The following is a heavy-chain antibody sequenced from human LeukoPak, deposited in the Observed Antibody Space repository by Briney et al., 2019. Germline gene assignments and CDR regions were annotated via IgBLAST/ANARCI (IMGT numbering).Heavy chain of an antibody. CDR1: GFTFSSYA. J-gene: IGHJ6*02. Sequence: PGGSLRLSCAASGFTFSSYAMSWVRQAPGKGLEWVSAISGSGGSTYYADSVKGRFTISRDNSKNTLYLQMNSLRAEDTAVYYCARGGYSGYDYGGYYYGMDVWGQGTTVTVSS. V-gene: IGHV3-23*01. CDR2: ISGSGGST. D-gene: IGHD5-12*01. CDR3: ARGGYSGYDYGGYYYGMDV.